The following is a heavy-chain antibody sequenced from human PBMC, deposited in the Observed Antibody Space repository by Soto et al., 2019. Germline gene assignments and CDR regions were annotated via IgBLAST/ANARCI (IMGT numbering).Heavy chain of an antibody. CDR2: INPSGGST. Sequence: ASVKVSCKASGYTFTIYYMHCVLQSPLQGLDWMGIINPSGGSTSYAQKFQGRVTMTRDTSTSTVYMELSSLRSEDTAVYYCAREKGYDYVWGSYAPYYYYGMDVWGQGTTVTVS. V-gene: IGHV1-46*01. CDR3: AREKGYDYVWGSYAPYYYYGMDV. CDR1: GYTFTIYY. D-gene: IGHD3-16*01. J-gene: IGHJ6*02.